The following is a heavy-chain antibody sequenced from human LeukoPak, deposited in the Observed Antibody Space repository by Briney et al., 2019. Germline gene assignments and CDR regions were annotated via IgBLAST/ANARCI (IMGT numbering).Heavy chain of an antibody. CDR3: ASGAGQIKWLRWLAYYYGMDV. V-gene: IGHV1-46*01. Sequence: ASVKVSCKASGYTFTSCYMHWVRQAPGQGLEWMGIINPSGGSTSYAQKFQGRVTMTRDTSTSTVYMELSSLRSEDTAVYYCASGAGQIKWLRWLAYYYGMDVWGQGTTVTVSS. D-gene: IGHD5-12*01. J-gene: IGHJ6*02. CDR2: INPSGGST. CDR1: GYTFTSCY.